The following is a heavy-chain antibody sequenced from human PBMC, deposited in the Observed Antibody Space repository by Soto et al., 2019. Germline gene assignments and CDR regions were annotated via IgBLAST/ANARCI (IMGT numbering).Heavy chain of an antibody. CDR1: GYTFTSYG. Sequence: ASVKVSCKASGYTFTSYGISWVRQAPGQGLEWMGWISAYNGNTNYAQKLQGRVTMTTDTSTSTAYMELRSLRSGDTAVYYCARWNDILTGYYTFDYWGQGTLVTVSS. D-gene: IGHD3-9*01. CDR2: ISAYNGNT. CDR3: ARWNDILTGYYTFDY. J-gene: IGHJ4*02. V-gene: IGHV1-18*04.